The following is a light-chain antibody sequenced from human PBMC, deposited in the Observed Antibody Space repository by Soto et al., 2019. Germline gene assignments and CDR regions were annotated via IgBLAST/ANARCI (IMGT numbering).Light chain of an antibody. CDR3: QQYGRPPYT. Sequence: EIVLTQSPGTLSLSPGERATLSCRASQSVSSSFLAWYQQKPGQAPRVVIYGASSRATGIPDRFSGSGSGTDFSLTISRLEPEDFAVYYCQQYGRPPYTFGQGTKLEIK. V-gene: IGKV3-20*01. CDR2: GAS. CDR1: QSVSSSF. J-gene: IGKJ2*01.